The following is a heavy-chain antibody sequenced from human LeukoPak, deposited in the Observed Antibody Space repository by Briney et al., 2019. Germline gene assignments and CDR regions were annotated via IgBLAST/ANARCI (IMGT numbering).Heavy chain of an antibody. CDR2: IYHSGST. V-gene: IGHV4-39*07. CDR1: GASISSSSHY. CDR3: ATLGGSGSYYINY. J-gene: IGHJ4*02. D-gene: IGHD3-10*01. Sequence: PSETLSLTCTVSGASISSSSHYWGWIRQPPGKGLEWIGSIYHSGSTYYNPSLKSRVTISVDTSKNQFSLKLSSATAADTAVYYCATLGGSGSYYINYWGQGTLVTVSS.